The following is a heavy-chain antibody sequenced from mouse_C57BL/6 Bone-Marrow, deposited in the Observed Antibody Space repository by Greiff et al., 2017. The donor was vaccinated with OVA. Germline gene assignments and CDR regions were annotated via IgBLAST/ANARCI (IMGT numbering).Heavy chain of an antibody. Sequence: QVQLQQSGAELVRPGASVTLSCKASGYTFTDYEMHWVKQTPVHGLEWIGAIDPETGGTAYNQKFKGKAILTADKSSSTAYMELRSLTSDDSAVYYCTRDWGYYYGSPFAYWGQGTLVTVSA. CDR3: TRDWGYYYGSPFAY. D-gene: IGHD1-1*01. CDR2: IDPETGGT. V-gene: IGHV1-15*01. CDR1: GYTFTDYE. J-gene: IGHJ3*01.